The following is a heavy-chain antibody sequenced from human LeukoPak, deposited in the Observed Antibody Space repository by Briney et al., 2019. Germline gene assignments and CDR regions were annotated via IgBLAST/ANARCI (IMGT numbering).Heavy chain of an antibody. CDR3: ARGAAYDSSADDAFGI. Sequence: ASVKVSCKASGYTFTSYGISWVRQAPGQGLEWMGWISAYNGNTNYAQKLQGRVTMTTDTSTSTAYMELRSLRSDDTAVYYCARGAAYDSSADDAFGIWGQGTMVTVSS. D-gene: IGHD3-22*01. V-gene: IGHV1-18*01. CDR2: ISAYNGNT. J-gene: IGHJ3*02. CDR1: GYTFTSYG.